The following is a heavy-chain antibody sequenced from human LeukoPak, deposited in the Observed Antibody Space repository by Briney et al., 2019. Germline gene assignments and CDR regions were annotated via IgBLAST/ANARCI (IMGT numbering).Heavy chain of an antibody. Sequence: PGRSLRLSCAASGFTFSSYGMHWVRQAPGKGLEWVAVISYDGSNKYYADSVKGRFTISRDNSKNTLYLQMNSLRAEDTAVYYCAKSLEGAVAEGFDYWGQGTLVTVSS. V-gene: IGHV3-30*18. J-gene: IGHJ4*02. CDR1: GFTFSSYG. CDR3: AKSLEGAVAEGFDY. CDR2: ISYDGSNK. D-gene: IGHD6-19*01.